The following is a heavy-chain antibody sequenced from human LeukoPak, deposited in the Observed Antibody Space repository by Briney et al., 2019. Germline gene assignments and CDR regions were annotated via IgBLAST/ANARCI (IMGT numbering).Heavy chain of an antibody. CDR3: ARVPYYDFWSGYYRSDAFDI. J-gene: IGHJ3*02. CDR1: GGSFSGYY. V-gene: IGHV4-34*01. Sequence: SETLSLTCAVYGGSFSGYYCGWIRQPPGKGLEWIGSIYYSGSTYYKPSLKSRVAISVDTSKNQFSLKLSSVTAADTAVYYCARVPYYDFWSGYYRSDAFDIWGQGTMVTVSS. D-gene: IGHD3-3*01. CDR2: IYYSGST.